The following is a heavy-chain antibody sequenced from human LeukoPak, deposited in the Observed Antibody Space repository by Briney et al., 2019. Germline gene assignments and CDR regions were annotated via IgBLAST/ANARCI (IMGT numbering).Heavy chain of an antibody. D-gene: IGHD3-22*01. CDR2: ISYDGSNK. Sequence: GGFLRLSCAAFGFTFSSYAMHWVRQAPGKGLEWVAVISYDGSNKYYADSVKGRFTISRDNSKNTLYLQMNSLRAEDTAVYYCASPEPAYYYDSSGLPSGYWGQGTLVTVSS. CDR1: GFTFSSYA. V-gene: IGHV3-30-3*01. CDR3: ASPEPAYYYDSSGLPSGY. J-gene: IGHJ4*02.